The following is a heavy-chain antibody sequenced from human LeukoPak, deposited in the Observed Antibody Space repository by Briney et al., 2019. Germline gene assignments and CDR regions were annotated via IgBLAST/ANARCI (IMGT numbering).Heavy chain of an antibody. CDR3: ASYYYDSSGYEAGYFDS. V-gene: IGHV1-2*02. CDR1: GYTFTDQY. CDR2: INPYSGGT. D-gene: IGHD3-22*01. Sequence: ASVKVSCKASGYTFTDQYMHWVRQAPGQGLEWMGWINPYSGGTVYAHNFQGRVTMATDTSIRTAYMKLSRLRSDDTAVYYCASYYYDSSGYEAGYFDSWGQGTLVTVSS. J-gene: IGHJ4*02.